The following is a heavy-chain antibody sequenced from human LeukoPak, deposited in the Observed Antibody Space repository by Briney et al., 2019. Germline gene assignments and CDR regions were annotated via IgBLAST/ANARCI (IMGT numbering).Heavy chain of an antibody. CDR1: GFTFSSYA. V-gene: IGHV3-23*01. D-gene: IGHD2-2*03. CDR3: AKVPWIDYYYGMDV. CDR2: ISGSGGST. Sequence: GGSLRLSCAASGFTFSSYAMSWVRQAPGKGLEWVSAISGSGGSTYYAGSVKGRFTISRDNSKNTLYLQMNSLRAEDTAVYYCAKVPWIDYYYGMDVWGQGTTVTVAS. J-gene: IGHJ6*02.